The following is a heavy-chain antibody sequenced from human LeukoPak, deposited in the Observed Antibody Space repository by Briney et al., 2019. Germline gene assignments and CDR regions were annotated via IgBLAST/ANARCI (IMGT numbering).Heavy chain of an antibody. D-gene: IGHD3-9*01. CDR3: ARNPIKYYDILTYLDY. Sequence: ASVKVSCKASGYTFTGYCMHWVRQAPGQGLEWMGWINPNSGGTNYAQKFQGRVTMTRDTSISTAYMELSRLRSDDTAVYCCARNPIKYYDILTYLDYWGQGTLVTVSS. CDR2: INPNSGGT. CDR1: GYTFTGYC. V-gene: IGHV1-2*02. J-gene: IGHJ4*02.